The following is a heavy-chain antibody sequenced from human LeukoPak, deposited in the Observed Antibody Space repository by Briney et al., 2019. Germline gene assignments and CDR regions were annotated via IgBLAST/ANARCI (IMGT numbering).Heavy chain of an antibody. CDR1: GYTFTRYY. Sequence: GASVKVSCKASGYTFTRYYMHWVRQAPGQGLEWMGIINPSGGSTSYAQKFQGGVTMTRDTSTSTVYMELSSLRSEDTAIYYCAGVGCGGDCYADAFDIWGQGTMVTVSS. CDR2: INPSGGST. CDR3: AGVGCGGDCYADAFDI. V-gene: IGHV1-46*01. D-gene: IGHD2-21*02. J-gene: IGHJ3*02.